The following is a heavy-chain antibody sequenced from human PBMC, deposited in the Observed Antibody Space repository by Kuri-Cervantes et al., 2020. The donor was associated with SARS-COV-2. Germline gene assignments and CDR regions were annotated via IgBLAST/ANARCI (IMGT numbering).Heavy chain of an antibody. Sequence: ASVKVSCKVSGYTLTELSMHWVRQAPGKGLEWMGGFDPEDGETIYAQKFQGRVTMTEDTSTDTAYMELSSLRSEDTAVYYCASRGNIVVVPAAMGENWFDPWGQGTLVTVSS. CDR3: ASRGNIVVVPAAMGENWFDP. D-gene: IGHD2-2*01. V-gene: IGHV1-24*01. CDR2: FDPEDGET. CDR1: GYTLTELS. J-gene: IGHJ5*02.